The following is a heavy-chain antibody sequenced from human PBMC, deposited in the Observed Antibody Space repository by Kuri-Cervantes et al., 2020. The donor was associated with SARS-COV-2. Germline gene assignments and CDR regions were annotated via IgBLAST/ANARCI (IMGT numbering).Heavy chain of an antibody. Sequence: GGSLRLSCAASGFTFSSYWMHWVRQAPGKGLVWVSRINSDGSSTSYADSVKGRFTISRDNAKNSLYLQMNSLRAEDTAVYYCARIAHIVVVTANLDFDYWGQGTLVTVYS. V-gene: IGHV3-74*01. CDR2: INSDGSST. CDR3: ARIAHIVVVTANLDFDY. J-gene: IGHJ4*02. CDR1: GFTFSSYW. D-gene: IGHD2-21*02.